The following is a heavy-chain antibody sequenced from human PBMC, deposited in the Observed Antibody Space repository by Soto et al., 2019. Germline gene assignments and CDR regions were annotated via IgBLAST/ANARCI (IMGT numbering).Heavy chain of an antibody. CDR2: IYYSGST. CDR1: GGSISSYY. D-gene: IGHD6-19*01. J-gene: IGHJ6*02. V-gene: IGHV4-59*01. Sequence: SETLSLACTVSGGSISSYYWSWIRQPPGKGLEWIGYIYYSGSTNYNPSLKSRVTISVDTSKNQFSLKLSSVTAADTAVYYCARERLAVADRYYYYGIDVWGQGNTVTVSS. CDR3: ARERLAVADRYYYYGIDV.